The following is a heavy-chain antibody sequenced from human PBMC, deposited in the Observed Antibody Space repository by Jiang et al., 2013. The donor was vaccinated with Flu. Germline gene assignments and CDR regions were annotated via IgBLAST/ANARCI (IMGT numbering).Heavy chain of an antibody. CDR2: INHSGST. CDR3: ARAGYSSSWFTINWFDP. Sequence: SWIRQPPGKGLEWIGEINHSGSTNXNPSLKSRVTISVDTSKNQFSLKLSSVTAADTAVYYCARAGYSSSWFTINWFDPWGQGTLVTVSS. J-gene: IGHJ5*02. V-gene: IGHV4-34*01. D-gene: IGHD6-13*01.